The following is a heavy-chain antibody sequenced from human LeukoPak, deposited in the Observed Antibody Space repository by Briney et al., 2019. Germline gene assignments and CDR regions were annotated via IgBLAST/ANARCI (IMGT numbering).Heavy chain of an antibody. D-gene: IGHD3-22*01. CDR3: ARDLDYYDSSGFY. CDR1: GLTFSSYA. CDR2: ISGSGAST. V-gene: IGHV3-23*01. J-gene: IGHJ4*02. Sequence: PGGSLRLSCAASGLTFSSYAMSWVRQAPGKGLEWVSAISGSGASTYYAASVKGRFTISRDNSDNTLYLQMNSLRAEDTAVYYCARDLDYYDSSGFYWGQGTLVTVSS.